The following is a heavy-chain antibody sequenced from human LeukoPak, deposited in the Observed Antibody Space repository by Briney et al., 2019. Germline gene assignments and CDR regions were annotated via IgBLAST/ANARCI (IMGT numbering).Heavy chain of an antibody. CDR1: GYTFTSNY. J-gene: IGHJ3*02. Sequence: GASVKVSCKAFGYTFTSNYMHWVRQAPGQGPEWMGVISPSGGSTTYAQKFQGRVTLTRDMSTSTDYLELSSLRSEDTAVYYCARTPRPYYDSSGLNAFDIWGQGTMVTVSS. CDR3: ARTPRPYYDSSGLNAFDI. CDR2: ISPSGGST. V-gene: IGHV1-46*01. D-gene: IGHD3-22*01.